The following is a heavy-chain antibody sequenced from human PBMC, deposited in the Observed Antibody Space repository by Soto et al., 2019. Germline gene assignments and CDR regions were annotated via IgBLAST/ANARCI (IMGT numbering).Heavy chain of an antibody. V-gene: IGHV1-69*15. CDR1: GGTFSNYA. Sequence: QVQLVQSGAEVKKPGSSVKVSCKASGGTFSNYAITWVRQAPGQGLEWVARIIPIFGTTNVAQKYQGRVTVTADESTTTVAMELSGLRSDDTAVYYCAKDGGADGYFGNWLDPWCQGTLVTVSS. D-gene: IGHD5-12*01. J-gene: IGHJ5*02. CDR2: IIPIFGTT. CDR3: AKDGGADGYFGNWLDP.